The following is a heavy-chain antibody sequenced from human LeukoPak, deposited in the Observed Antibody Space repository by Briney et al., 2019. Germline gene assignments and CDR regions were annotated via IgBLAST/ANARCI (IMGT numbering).Heavy chain of an antibody. J-gene: IGHJ4*02. Sequence: GGSLRLSCAASGFTFSNYWMTWFRQTPGKGLELVANIKQDRSEKYYVDSVKGRFTISRDNAKNSLYLQMNSLRAEDTAVYYCARDVDTAFFDYWGQGTLVTVSS. V-gene: IGHV3-7*01. D-gene: IGHD5-18*01. CDR1: GFTFSNYW. CDR2: IKQDRSEK. CDR3: ARDVDTAFFDY.